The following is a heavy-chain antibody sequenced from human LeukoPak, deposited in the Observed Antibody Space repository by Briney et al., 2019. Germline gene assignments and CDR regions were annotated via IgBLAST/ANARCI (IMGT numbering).Heavy chain of an antibody. CDR3: ARGPVTSFLAPEYFQH. J-gene: IGHJ1*01. CDR1: GFTFSSYS. Sequence: GGSLRLSCAASGFTFSSYSMNWVRQAPGKGPEWVSSISSSSSYIYYADSVKGRFTISRDNAKNSLYLQMNSLRAEDTAVYYCARGPVTSFLAPEYFQHWGQGTLVTVSS. D-gene: IGHD3-3*01. V-gene: IGHV3-21*01. CDR2: ISSSSSYI.